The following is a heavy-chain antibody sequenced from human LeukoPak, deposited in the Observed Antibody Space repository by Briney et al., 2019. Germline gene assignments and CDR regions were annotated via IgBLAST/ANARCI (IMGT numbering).Heavy chain of an antibody. V-gene: IGHV3-74*01. J-gene: IGHJ4*02. CDR1: GFTFSNYW. CDR2: IDANGVTT. Sequence: GGSLRLSCAGSGFTFSNYWMHWVPHTPGKGLVWVSRIDANGVTTSYADSVKGRFTIYRDKANGTLYLQMNSLRADDTGIYFCGRARGGYSAIDQWGQGSLVTVSS. CDR3: GRARGGYSAIDQ. D-gene: IGHD5-18*01.